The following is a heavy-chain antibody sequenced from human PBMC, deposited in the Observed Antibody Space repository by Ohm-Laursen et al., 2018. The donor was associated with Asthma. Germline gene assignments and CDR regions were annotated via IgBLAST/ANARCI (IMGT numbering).Heavy chain of an antibody. CDR3: ARGANGITIFGGDYYYGMDV. CDR2: ISTASTFI. Sequence: LRLSCTAFGYTFSRYSIHWVRQVPGKGLEWVASISTASTFIYYADSVKGRFTISRDNAKTTLYLQMNSLRAEDTAVYYCARGANGITIFGGDYYYGMDVWGQGTTVTVSS. V-gene: IGHV3-21*01. J-gene: IGHJ6*02. CDR1: GYTFSRYS. D-gene: IGHD3-3*01.